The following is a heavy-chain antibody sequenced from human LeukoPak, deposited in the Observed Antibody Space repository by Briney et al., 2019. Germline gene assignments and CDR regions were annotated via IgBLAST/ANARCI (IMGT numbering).Heavy chain of an antibody. CDR2: VFYSGIT. V-gene: IGHV4-59*12. Sequence: PSETLSLTCTVSGGSISTYYWSWVRQPPGKGLEWIGYVFYSGITNYNPSLKSRVTISVDTSKNQFSLKLSSVTAADTAVYYCTRDGPRSSGYPDTWGQGTLVTVSS. D-gene: IGHD3-22*01. J-gene: IGHJ5*02. CDR3: TRDGPRSSGYPDT. CDR1: GGSISTYY.